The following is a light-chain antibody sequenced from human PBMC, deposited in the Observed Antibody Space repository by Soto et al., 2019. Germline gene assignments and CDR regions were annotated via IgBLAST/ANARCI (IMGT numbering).Light chain of an antibody. CDR1: QDISNY. Sequence: DIQMTQSPPSLSASVGDTVAITCRASQDISNYLAWYQQKPGKVPKLLIYAASTLQSGVQSRFSGSGSGTDFTLTISSLQPEDVATYYCQKYYNAPWTFGRGTKVEI. V-gene: IGKV1-27*01. CDR2: AAS. J-gene: IGKJ1*01. CDR3: QKYYNAPWT.